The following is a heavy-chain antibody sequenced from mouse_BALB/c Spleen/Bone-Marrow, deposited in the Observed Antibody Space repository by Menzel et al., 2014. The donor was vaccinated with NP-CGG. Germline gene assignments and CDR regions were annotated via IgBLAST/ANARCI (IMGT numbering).Heavy chain of an antibody. J-gene: IGHJ2*01. V-gene: IGHV1-69*02. CDR1: GYTFTSYW. CDR3: ARAYDYDGGGFDY. Sequence: VQLVESGAELVRPGASVKLSCKASGYTFTSYWINWVKQRPGQGLEWIGNIYPSDSYTNYNQKFKDKATLTVDKSSSTAYMQLSSPTSEDSAVYYCARAYDYDGGGFDYWGQGTTLTVSS. CDR2: IYPSDSYT. D-gene: IGHD2-4*01.